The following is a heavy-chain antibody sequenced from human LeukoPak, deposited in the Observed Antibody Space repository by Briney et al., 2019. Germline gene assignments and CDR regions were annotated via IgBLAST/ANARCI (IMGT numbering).Heavy chain of an antibody. V-gene: IGHV4-59*01. D-gene: IGHD1-1*01. CDR2: IYYSGST. CDR3: ASNTYWKWGFDY. J-gene: IGHJ4*02. Sequence: SSETLSLTCTVSGGSISSYYWSWIRQPPGKGLEWIGYIYYSGSTNYNPSLKSRVTISVDTSKNQFSLKLSSVTAADTAVYYCASNTYWKWGFDYWGQGTLVTVSS. CDR1: GGSISSYY.